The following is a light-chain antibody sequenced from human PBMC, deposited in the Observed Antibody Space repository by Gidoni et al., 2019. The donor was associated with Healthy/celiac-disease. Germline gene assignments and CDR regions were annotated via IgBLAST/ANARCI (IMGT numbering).Light chain of an antibody. CDR2: AAS. Sequence: DIQMTQSPSSLSASVGDRVTITCRARQSISSYLHWYQQKPGKAPKLLIYAASSLQSGVPSRVSGSGSGTDFTLTISSLQPEDFETYYCQQSYSTPPFAFGPGTKVDIK. CDR3: QQSYSTPPFA. CDR1: QSISSY. V-gene: IGKV1-39*01. J-gene: IGKJ3*01.